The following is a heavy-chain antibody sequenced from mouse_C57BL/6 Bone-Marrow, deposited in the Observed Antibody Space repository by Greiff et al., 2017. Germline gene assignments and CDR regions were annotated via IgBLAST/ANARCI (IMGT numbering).Heavy chain of an antibody. CDR1: GYTFTDYE. J-gene: IGHJ3*01. CDR2: IDPETGGT. D-gene: IGHD3-1*01. CDR3: TRRGGYSPWVAY. V-gene: IGHV1-15*01. Sequence: VQLQQSGAALVRPGASVTLSCKASGYTFTDYEMHWVKQTPVHGLEWIGAIDPETGGTAYNQKFKGKAILTADKSSSTAYMELRSLTSEDSAVYYCTRRGGYSPWVAYWGQGTLVTVSA.